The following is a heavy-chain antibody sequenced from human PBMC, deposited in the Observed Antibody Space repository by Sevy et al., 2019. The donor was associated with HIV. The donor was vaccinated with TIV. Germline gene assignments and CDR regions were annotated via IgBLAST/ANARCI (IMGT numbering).Heavy chain of an antibody. Sequence: SETLSLTCAVYSGSFSGYYWSWIRQPPGKGLEWIGEINHSGSTNYNPSLKSRVTISVDTSKNQFSLKLSSVTAADTAVYYCARDSWQQLVRGAFDIWGQGTMVTVSS. CDR2: INHSGST. J-gene: IGHJ3*02. V-gene: IGHV4-34*01. D-gene: IGHD6-13*01. CDR1: SGSFSGYY. CDR3: ARDSWQQLVRGAFDI.